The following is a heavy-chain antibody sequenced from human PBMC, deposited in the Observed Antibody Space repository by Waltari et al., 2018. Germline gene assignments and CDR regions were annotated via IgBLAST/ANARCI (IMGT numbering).Heavy chain of an antibody. CDR1: GYSISSGYY. J-gene: IGHJ5*02. CDR2: IYHSGST. D-gene: IGHD3-22*01. V-gene: IGHV4-38-2*02. CDR3: ARDRGEIVVVITTYNWFDP. Sequence: QVQLQESGPGLVKPSETLSLTCTVSGYSISSGYYWGWIRQPPGKGLEWIGSIYHSGSTYYNPSLKSRVTISVDTSKNQFSLKLSSVTAADTAVYYCARDRGEIVVVITTYNWFDPWGQGTLVTVSS.